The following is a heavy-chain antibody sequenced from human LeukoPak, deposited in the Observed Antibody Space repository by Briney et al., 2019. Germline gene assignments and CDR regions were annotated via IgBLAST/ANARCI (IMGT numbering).Heavy chain of an antibody. D-gene: IGHD1-26*01. J-gene: IGHJ6*03. CDR1: GGTFSSYA. Sequence: SVKVSCKASGGTFSSYAVSWVRQAPGQGLEWMGGLIPMFGTAKYAQKFQGRVTITADKSTSTAYMELSSLRSEDTAVYYCARGNRYSGSYPYYYYYYMDVWGKGTTVTVSS. CDR3: ARGNRYSGSYPYYYYYYMDV. V-gene: IGHV1-69*06. CDR2: LIPMFGTA.